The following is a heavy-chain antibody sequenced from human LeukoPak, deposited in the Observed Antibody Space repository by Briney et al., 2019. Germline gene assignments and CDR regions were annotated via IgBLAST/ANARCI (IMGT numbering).Heavy chain of an antibody. CDR3: ARTTVTSN. J-gene: IGHJ4*02. V-gene: IGHV3-30-3*01. D-gene: IGHD4-17*01. CDR1: GFTFSSYA. CDR2: ISYDGSNK. Sequence: GGSLRLSCAASGFTFSSYAMHWVRQAPGKGPEWVAVISYDGSNKYYADSVKGRFTISRDNSKNTLYLQMNSLRAEDTAVYYCARTTVTSNWGQGTLVTVSS.